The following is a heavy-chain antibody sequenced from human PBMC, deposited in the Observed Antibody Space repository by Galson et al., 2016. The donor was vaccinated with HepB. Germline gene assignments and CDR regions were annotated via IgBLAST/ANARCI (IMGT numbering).Heavy chain of an antibody. CDR3: ARDPGYSWGH. CDR1: GGTFINYG. CDR2: IIPIFGTA. D-gene: IGHD5-18*01. Sequence: SVKVSCKASGGTFINYGISWMRQAPGQGLEWMGGIIPIFGTADYAQKFQGRVTITADESTSTAYMELTSLRSEDTAVYYCARDPGYSWGHWGLGTLVTVSS. J-gene: IGHJ4*02. V-gene: IGHV1-69*13.